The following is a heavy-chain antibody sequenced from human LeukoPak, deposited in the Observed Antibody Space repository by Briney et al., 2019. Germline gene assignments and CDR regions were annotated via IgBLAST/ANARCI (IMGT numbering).Heavy chain of an antibody. Sequence: SETLSLTCAVYGGSFSGYYWSWIRQPPGKGLEWIGEINHSGSTNYNPSLKSRVTISVDTSKNQFSLKLSSVTAADTAVYYCAKGYSKFDYWGQGTLVTLSS. V-gene: IGHV4-34*01. CDR3: AKGYSKFDY. CDR2: INHSGST. D-gene: IGHD3-9*01. CDR1: GGSFSGYY. J-gene: IGHJ4*02.